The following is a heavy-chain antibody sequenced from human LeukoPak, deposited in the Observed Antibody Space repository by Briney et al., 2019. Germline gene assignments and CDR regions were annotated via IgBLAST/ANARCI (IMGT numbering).Heavy chain of an antibody. CDR2: ISDNGYDT. V-gene: IGHV3-23*01. Sequence: GGSLRLSCAASGFTFSSSAMTWDRQAPGKGLEGVSAISDNGYDTFYADSVKGRFTIYRENSKNTLYLQMNSLRADDTAVYFCAKSGYNRFDYWGQGTLVTVSS. CDR3: AKSGYNRFDY. J-gene: IGHJ4*02. CDR1: GFTFSSSA. D-gene: IGHD5-24*01.